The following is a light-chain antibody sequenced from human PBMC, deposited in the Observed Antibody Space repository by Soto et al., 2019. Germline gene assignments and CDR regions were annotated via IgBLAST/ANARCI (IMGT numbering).Light chain of an antibody. Sequence: QSVLTQPASVSGSPGQSITISCTGTSSDVGGYNYASWYQQHPGKAPKLMIYEVSNRPSGVSNRFSGSKSGNTASLTISGLQAEDEADYYCSSYTSSSTLEFGGGTKLTVL. V-gene: IGLV2-14*01. CDR1: SSDVGGYNY. J-gene: IGLJ2*01. CDR2: EVS. CDR3: SSYTSSSTLE.